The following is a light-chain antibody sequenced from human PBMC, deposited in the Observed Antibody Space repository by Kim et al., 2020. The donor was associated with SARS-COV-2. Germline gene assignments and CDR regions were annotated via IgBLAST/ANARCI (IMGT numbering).Light chain of an antibody. V-gene: IGLV3-1*01. J-gene: IGLJ2*01. CDR2: QDR. CDR3: QAWDSSTVV. Sequence: PAPPPSLPCSGHYFGDNFAFWSQHKPRPSPLLFISQDRKRPSGFPPRFSGSNSGNTAPLTISGTQAMDEAYYSCQAWDSSTVVFGGGTQLTVL. CDR1: YFGDNF.